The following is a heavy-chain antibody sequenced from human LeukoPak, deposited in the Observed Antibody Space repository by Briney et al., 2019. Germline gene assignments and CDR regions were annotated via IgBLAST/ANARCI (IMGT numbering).Heavy chain of an antibody. CDR3: ARVCGGDCYSSLTFDI. CDR2: IYYSGST. CDR1: GGSISSYY. Sequence: SETLSLTCTVSGGSISSYYWSWIRQPPGKGLEWIGYIYYSGSTYYNPSLKSRVTISVDTSKNQFSLKLSSVTAADTAVYYCARVCGGDCYSSLTFDIWGQGTMVTVSS. V-gene: IGHV4-30-4*01. J-gene: IGHJ3*02. D-gene: IGHD2-21*02.